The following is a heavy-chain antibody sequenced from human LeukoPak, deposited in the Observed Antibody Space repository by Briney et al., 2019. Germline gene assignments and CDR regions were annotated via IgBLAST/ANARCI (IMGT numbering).Heavy chain of an antibody. CDR3: AKDGPRGSGGYTS. V-gene: IGHV3-23*01. D-gene: IGHD5-12*01. CDR2: ISGSGGST. Sequence: HPGGSLRLSCAASGFTFRNYAMTWVRQAPGKGLEWVSTISGSGGSTSYADSVKGRFTISRDNSKNTLYLQMNSLRAEDTAVYYCAKDGPRGSGGYTSWGQGTLVTVSS. J-gene: IGHJ5*02. CDR1: GFTFRNYA.